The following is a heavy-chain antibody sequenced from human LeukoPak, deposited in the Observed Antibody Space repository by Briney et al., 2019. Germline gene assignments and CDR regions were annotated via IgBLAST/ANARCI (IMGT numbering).Heavy chain of an antibody. V-gene: IGHV1-69*04. J-gene: IGHJ3*02. CDR2: IIPILGIA. Sequence: GASVKVSCKASGGTFSSYAISWVRQAPGQGLEWMGRIIPILGIANYAQKFQERVTITRDMSTSTAYMELSSLRSEDTAVYYCAAVRPGIAAAMKRGDAFDIWGQGTMVTVSS. CDR1: GGTFSSYA. D-gene: IGHD6-13*01. CDR3: AAVRPGIAAAMKRGDAFDI.